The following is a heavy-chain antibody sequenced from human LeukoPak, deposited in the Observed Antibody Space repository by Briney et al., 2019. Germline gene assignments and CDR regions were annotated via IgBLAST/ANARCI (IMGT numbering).Heavy chain of an antibody. CDR1: GFTFDDYA. V-gene: IGHV3-9*01. CDR2: ISWNSGSI. J-gene: IGHJ3*02. D-gene: IGHD6-19*01. Sequence: GRSLRLSCAASGFTFDDYAMHWVRQAPGKGLEWVSGISWNSGSIGYADSVKGRFTISRDNAKSSLYLQMNSLRAEDTALYYCAKGGIAVGNAFDIWGQGTMVTVSS. CDR3: AKGGIAVGNAFDI.